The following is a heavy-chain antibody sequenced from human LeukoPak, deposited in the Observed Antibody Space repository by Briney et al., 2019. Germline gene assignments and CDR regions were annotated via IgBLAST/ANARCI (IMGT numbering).Heavy chain of an antibody. Sequence: SETLSPTCTVSGGTISSYYWSWIRQPPGKGLEWIGYIYYSGSTNYNPSLKSRVTISVDTSKNQFSLKLSSATAADTAVYYCARSKFGVMTIDYWGQGTLVTVSS. V-gene: IGHV4-59*01. J-gene: IGHJ4*02. CDR1: GGTISSYY. CDR3: ARSKFGVMTIDY. CDR2: IYYSGST. D-gene: IGHD3-10*02.